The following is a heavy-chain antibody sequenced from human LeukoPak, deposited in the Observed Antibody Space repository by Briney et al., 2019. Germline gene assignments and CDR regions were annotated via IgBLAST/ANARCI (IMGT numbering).Heavy chain of an antibody. CDR1: GDSISGYF. CDR3: ARLIRSSGWYLDAFDI. Sequence: PSETLSLTCTVSGDSISGYFWSWIRQTPGKGLEWIGYVHYSGATSYNPSLKSRVTMSVDTSKNQFSLKLSSVTAADTAVYYCARLIRSSGWYLDAFDIWGQGTMVTVSS. V-gene: IGHV4-59*08. D-gene: IGHD6-19*01. CDR2: VHYSGAT. J-gene: IGHJ3*02.